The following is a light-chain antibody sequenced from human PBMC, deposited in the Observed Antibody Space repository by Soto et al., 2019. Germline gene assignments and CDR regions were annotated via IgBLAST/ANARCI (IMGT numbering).Light chain of an antibody. CDR3: LQDYNYPWT. J-gene: IGKJ1*01. CDR1: DSISSW. CDR2: DAS. V-gene: IGKV1-5*01. Sequence: IKMTQYPSTLSASVGDRVTITCGASDSISSWVAWYQQKPGKAPKLLISDASSWGSGVPSRFSGSGSGTDFTLTISSLQPEDFATYYCLQDYNYPWTFGQGTKVDIK.